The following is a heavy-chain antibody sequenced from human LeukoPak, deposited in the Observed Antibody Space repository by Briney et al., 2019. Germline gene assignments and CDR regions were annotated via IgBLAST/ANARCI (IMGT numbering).Heavy chain of an antibody. CDR1: GFTFSSYV. CDR2: ISHDGII. J-gene: IGHJ4*02. V-gene: IGHV3-74*01. D-gene: IGHD5-24*01. Sequence: GSLRLSCETAGFTFSSYVMHWVRRTPGKGLVWVSRISHDGIISYADSVKGRFSISRDNAKNTLILQMNSLRVEDTAVYYCARDWVYKIDYWGRGTLVTVSS. CDR3: ARDWVYKIDY.